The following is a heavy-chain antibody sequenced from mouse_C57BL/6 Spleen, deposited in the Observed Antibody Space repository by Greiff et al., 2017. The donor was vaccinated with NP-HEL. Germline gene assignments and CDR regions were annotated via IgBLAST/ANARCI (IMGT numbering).Heavy chain of an antibody. Sequence: DVQLQESGPGMVKPSQSLSLTCTVTGYSITSGYDWHWIRHFPGNKLEWMGYISYSGSTNYNPSLKSRISITHDTSKNHFFLKLNSVTTEDTATYYCARDGAGTGLDYWGQGTSVTVSS. J-gene: IGHJ4*01. CDR2: ISYSGST. CDR3: ARDGAGTGLDY. D-gene: IGHD3-3*01. CDR1: GYSITSGYD. V-gene: IGHV3-1*01.